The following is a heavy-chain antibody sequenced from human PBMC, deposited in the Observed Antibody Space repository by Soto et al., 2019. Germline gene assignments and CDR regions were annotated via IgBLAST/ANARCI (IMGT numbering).Heavy chain of an antibody. CDR2: IYSDGSGT. CDR1: GFSFSNYW. V-gene: IGHV3-74*03. Sequence: EVQLVESGGGLVQPGGSLRLSCTASGFSFSNYWMHWVRQAPGKGLVWVSRIYSDGSGTMYADSVKGRFTISRDNAKSTLYLQMNSLRAEDTAVYYCATLNSFGSDYWGRGTLVTVSS. D-gene: IGHD5-18*01. CDR3: ATLNSFGSDY. J-gene: IGHJ4*02.